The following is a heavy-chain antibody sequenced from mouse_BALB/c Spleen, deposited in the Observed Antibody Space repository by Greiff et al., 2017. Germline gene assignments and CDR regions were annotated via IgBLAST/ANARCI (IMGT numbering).Heavy chain of an antibody. J-gene: IGHJ2*01. CDR2: IDPETGGT. V-gene: IGHV1-15*01. CDR1: GYTFTDYE. D-gene: IGHD2-1*01. Sequence: QVQLKQSGAELVRPGASVTLSCKASGYTFTDYEMHWVKQTPVHGLEWIGAIDPETGGTAYNQKFKGKATLTADKSSSTAYMELRSLTSEDSAVYYCTDGTLFDYWGQGTTLTVSS. CDR3: TDGTLFDY.